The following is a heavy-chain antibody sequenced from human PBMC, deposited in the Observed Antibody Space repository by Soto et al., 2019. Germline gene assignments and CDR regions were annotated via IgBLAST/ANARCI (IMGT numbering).Heavy chain of an antibody. V-gene: IGHV5-51*01. J-gene: IGHJ6*02. CDR2: IYPGDSDT. CDR3: ARLSDGYRPFGYGMDV. Sequence: LGESLKISCKGSGYSFTSYWIGWVRQMPGKGLEWMGIIYPGDSDTRYSPSFQGQVTISADKSISTAYLQWSSLKASDTAMYYCARLSDGYRPFGYGMDVWGQGTTVTVSS. CDR1: GYSFTSYW. D-gene: IGHD2-15*01.